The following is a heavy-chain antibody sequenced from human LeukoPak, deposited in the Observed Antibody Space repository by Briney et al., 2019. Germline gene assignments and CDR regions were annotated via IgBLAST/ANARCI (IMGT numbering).Heavy chain of an antibody. D-gene: IGHD3-10*01. CDR1: GFSFSSYA. CDR2: ISYDGSNK. CDR3: ARQWSGLVYYMDV. V-gene: IGHV3-30*03. Sequence: PGGSLRLSCAASGFSFSSYAMSGVRQAPGKGLEWVAVISYDGSNKYYADFVKGRFTISRDNSKNTLYLHMNSLRTEDTAVYYCARQWSGLVYYMDVWGKGTTVTVSS. J-gene: IGHJ6*03.